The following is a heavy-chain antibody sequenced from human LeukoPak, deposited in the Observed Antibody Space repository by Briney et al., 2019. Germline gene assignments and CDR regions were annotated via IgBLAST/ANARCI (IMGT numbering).Heavy chain of an antibody. J-gene: IGHJ6*04. D-gene: IGHD3-10*02. CDR1: GVTFSNAW. CDR2: ISSSGSTI. Sequence: GGSLRRSCAASGVTFSNAWMSWVRQAPGKGLEWVSYISSSGSTIYYADSVKGRFTISRDNAKNSLYLQMNSLRAEDTAVYYCAELGITMIGGVWGKGTTVTISS. V-gene: IGHV3-11*04. CDR3: AELGITMIGGV.